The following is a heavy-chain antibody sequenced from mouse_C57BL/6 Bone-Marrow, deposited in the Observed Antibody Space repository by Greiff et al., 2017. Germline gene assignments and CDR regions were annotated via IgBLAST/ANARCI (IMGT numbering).Heavy chain of an antibody. CDR1: GFNIKDDY. D-gene: IGHD1-1*01. V-gene: IGHV14-4*01. Sequence: VQLQQSGAELVRPGASVKLSCTASGFNIKDDYMHWVKQRPEQGLEWIGWIDPENGDTEYASKFQGKATITADTSSNTAYLQLSSLTSEDTAVYYCTTSFTTVVATDFDYWGKGTTLTVSS. CDR3: TTSFTTVVATDFDY. CDR2: IDPENGDT. J-gene: IGHJ2*01.